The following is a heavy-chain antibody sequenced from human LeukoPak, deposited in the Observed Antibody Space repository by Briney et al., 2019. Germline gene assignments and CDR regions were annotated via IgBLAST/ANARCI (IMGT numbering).Heavy chain of an antibody. V-gene: IGHV3-30*04. CDR1: GFTFSSYA. D-gene: IGHD3-22*01. CDR3: ARDAATMIVVVISGSGAFDI. Sequence: PGRSLRLSCAASGFTFSSYAMHWVRQAPGKGLEWVAVISYDGSNKYYADSVKGRFTISRDNSKNTLYLQMNSLRAGDTAVYYCARDAATMIVVVISGSGAFDIWGQGTMVTVSS. J-gene: IGHJ3*02. CDR2: ISYDGSNK.